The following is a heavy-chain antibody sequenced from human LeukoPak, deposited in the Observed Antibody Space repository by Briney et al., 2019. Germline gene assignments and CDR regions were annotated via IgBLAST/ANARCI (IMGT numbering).Heavy chain of an antibody. Sequence: GGSLRLSCAASGFNFSSYGMHWVRQAPGKGLEWVAVIWYDGSNKNYVDPVKGRFTISRDNSKNTLYLQVNNLRAEDTAVYYCAKDSSGAWAYFDYWGQGTLVTVSS. CDR2: IWYDGSNK. V-gene: IGHV3-30*02. D-gene: IGHD6-19*01. CDR1: GFNFSSYG. J-gene: IGHJ4*02. CDR3: AKDSSGAWAYFDY.